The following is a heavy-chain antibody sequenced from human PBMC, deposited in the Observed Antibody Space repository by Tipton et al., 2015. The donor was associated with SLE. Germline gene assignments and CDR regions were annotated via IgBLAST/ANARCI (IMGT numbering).Heavy chain of an antibody. J-gene: IGHJ6*03. V-gene: IGHV4-61*02. D-gene: IGHD3-16*01. CDR1: GVSISSGSYY. CDR3: ARSQQNAYYPINYFMDV. Sequence: GLVKPSEPLSLTCSVSGVSISSGSYYWIWIRQPAGKGLEYIGRIYSSGESTNYNPSLKSRVAISLDTSTNRLSLNLSAVTASDTAVYYCARSQQNAYYPINYFMDVWGKGTTVTVSS. CDR2: IYSSGEST.